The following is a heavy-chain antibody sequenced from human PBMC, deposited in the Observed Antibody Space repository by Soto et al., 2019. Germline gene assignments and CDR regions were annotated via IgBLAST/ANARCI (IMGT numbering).Heavy chain of an antibody. CDR3: ARAGCDGGSCYTLVGLRYGMDV. CDR1: GFTFSSYA. Sequence: QVQLVESGGGVVQPGRSLRLSCAASGFTFSSYAMHWVRQAPGKGLEWVAVIAYAGSNKYYADSVKGRFTISRDNSKNTLYLQMKSLRAEDTAVYYCARAGCDGGSCYTLVGLRYGMDVWGQGTTVTVSS. J-gene: IGHJ6*02. V-gene: IGHV3-30-3*01. CDR2: IAYAGSNK. D-gene: IGHD2-15*01.